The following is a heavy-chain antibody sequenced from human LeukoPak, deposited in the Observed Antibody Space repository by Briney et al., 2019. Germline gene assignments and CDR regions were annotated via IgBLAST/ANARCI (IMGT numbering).Heavy chain of an antibody. CDR1: GFTFSSYA. Sequence: PGGSLRLSCAASGFTFSSYAMSWVRQAPGKGLEWVSAISGSGGSTYYADSVKGRFTISRDNSKNTLYLQMNSLRAEDTAVYYCAKDGYYYDSSGYSGPFDYCGHGTLVTVSS. J-gene: IGHJ4*01. CDR2: ISGSGGST. V-gene: IGHV3-23*01. CDR3: AKDGYYYDSSGYSGPFDY. D-gene: IGHD3-22*01.